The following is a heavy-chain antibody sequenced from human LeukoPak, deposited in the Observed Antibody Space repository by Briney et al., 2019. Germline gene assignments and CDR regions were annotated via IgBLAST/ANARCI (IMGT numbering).Heavy chain of an antibody. CDR3: ARDSLLLWFGELFRDNYYYYGMDV. Sequence: TSETLSLTCTASGGSISSYYWSWIRQPAGKGLEWIGRIYTSGSTNYNPSLKSRVTMSVDTSKNQFSLKLSSVTAADTAVYYCARDSLLLWFGELFRDNYYYYGMDVWGQGTTVTVSS. V-gene: IGHV4-4*07. D-gene: IGHD3-10*01. CDR2: IYTSGST. CDR1: GGSISSYY. J-gene: IGHJ6*02.